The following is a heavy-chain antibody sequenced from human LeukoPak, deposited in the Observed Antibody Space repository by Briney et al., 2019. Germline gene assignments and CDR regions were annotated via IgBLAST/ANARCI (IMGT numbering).Heavy chain of an antibody. V-gene: IGHV4-30-4*08. CDR1: GGSISSGDYY. CDR3: ARGGAARPNSFDY. D-gene: IGHD6-6*01. J-gene: IGHJ4*02. Sequence: PSETLSLTCTVSGGSISSGDYYWSWIRQPPGKGLEWIGYIYYSGSTYYNPSLKSRVTISVDTSKNQFSLKLSSVTAADTAVYYCARGGAARPNSFDYWGQGTLVTVSS. CDR2: IYYSGST.